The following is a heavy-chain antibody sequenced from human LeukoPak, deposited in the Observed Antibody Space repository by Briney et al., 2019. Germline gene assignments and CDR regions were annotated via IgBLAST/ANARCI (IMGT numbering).Heavy chain of an antibody. CDR2: ISPMSGKR. V-gene: IGHV3-21*04. J-gene: IGHJ4*02. D-gene: IGHD6-6*01. Sequence: GGSLRLSCAASGFTFRDYSMVWVRQAPGKGLEWVSSISPMSGKRYYADSMRGRFTISRDNAKNSLYLETNSLRSEDTAVYYCARGRGIAARRGRDDYWGQGTLVTVSS. CDR1: GFTFRDYS. CDR3: ARGRGIAARRGRDDY.